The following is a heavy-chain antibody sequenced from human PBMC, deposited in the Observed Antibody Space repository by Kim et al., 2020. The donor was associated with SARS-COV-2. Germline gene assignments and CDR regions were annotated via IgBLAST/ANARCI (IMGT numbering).Heavy chain of an antibody. J-gene: IGHJ3*02. Sequence: GGSLRLSCAASGFTFSSYEMTWVRQAPGKGLEWVSYVSASGTTMYYADSVRGRFIISRDNARDSLYLQMNSLRAEDTAVYYCARRRRAEAFDIWGLGTMV. V-gene: IGHV3-48*03. CDR3: ARRRRAEAFDI. CDR1: GFTFSSYE. CDR2: VSASGTTM.